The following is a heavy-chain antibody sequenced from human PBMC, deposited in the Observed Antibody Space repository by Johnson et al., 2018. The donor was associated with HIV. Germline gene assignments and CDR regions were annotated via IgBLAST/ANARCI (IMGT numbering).Heavy chain of an antibody. CDR3: AKDRYSYGTDAFDI. J-gene: IGHJ3*02. CDR2: ISWHSGSI. Sequence: VQLVESGGGLVQPGRSLRLSCAASGFTFDDYAMHWVRQAPGKGLEWVSGISWHSGSIGYADSVKGRFTISRDNAKNSLYLQMNSLRAEDTALYYCAKDRYSYGTDAFDIWGQGTMVTVSS. V-gene: IGHV3-9*01. CDR1: GFTFDDYA. D-gene: IGHD5-18*01.